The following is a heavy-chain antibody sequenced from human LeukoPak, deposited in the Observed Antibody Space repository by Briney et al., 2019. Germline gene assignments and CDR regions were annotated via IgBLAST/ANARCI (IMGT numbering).Heavy chain of an antibody. Sequence: SVKVSCKASGGTFSSYAISWVRQAPGQGLEWMGGIIPIFGTANYAQKFRGRVTITTDESTSTAYMELSSLRSEDTAVYYCARDLGYYDSSGYHIRNWFDPWGQGTLVTVSS. CDR3: ARDLGYYDSSGYHIRNWFDP. D-gene: IGHD3-22*01. CDR2: IIPIFGTA. CDR1: GGTFSSYA. V-gene: IGHV1-69*05. J-gene: IGHJ5*02.